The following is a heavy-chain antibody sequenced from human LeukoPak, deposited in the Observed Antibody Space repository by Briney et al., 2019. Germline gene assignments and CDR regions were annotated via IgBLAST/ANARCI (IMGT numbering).Heavy chain of an antibody. V-gene: IGHV3-30*18. CDR2: ISYDGSNK. CDR3: AKDRIVATMSPPYGMDV. J-gene: IGHJ6*02. CDR1: GFTFSSYG. D-gene: IGHD5-12*01. Sequence: GRSLRLSCAASGFTFSSYGMHWVRQAPGKGLEWVAVISYDGSNKYYADSVKGRFTISRDNSKNTLYLQMNSLRAEDTAVYYCAKDRIVATMSPPYGMDVWGQGTTVTVSS.